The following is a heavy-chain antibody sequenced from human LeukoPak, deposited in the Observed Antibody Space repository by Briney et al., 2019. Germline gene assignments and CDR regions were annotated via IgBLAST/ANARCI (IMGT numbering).Heavy chain of an antibody. D-gene: IGHD6-13*01. V-gene: IGHV4-39*01. CDR2: INYSGST. CDR3: ARRREGSSWTDY. J-gene: IGHJ4*02. CDR1: GGSISSGYY. Sequence: SETLSLTCIVSGGSISSGYYWSWIRQPPGRGLVWIGNINYSGSTYYNPSLKSRVTISVDTSKKQFSLELTSVTAADTAVYYCARRREGSSWTDYWGQGALVTVSS.